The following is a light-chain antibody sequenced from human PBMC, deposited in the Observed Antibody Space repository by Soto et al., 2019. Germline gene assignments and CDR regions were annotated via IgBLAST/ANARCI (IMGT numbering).Light chain of an antibody. CDR3: QQRYSTLFT. CDR2: AAS. J-gene: IGKJ3*01. CDR1: QSISSY. Sequence: GDRVAITCRASQSISSYLNWYQQKPGKAPKLLIYAASSLQSGVASRFSGSGSGTDFTLTISSLQPEDFATYYCQQRYSTLFTFGPVTKVDIK. V-gene: IGKV1-39*01.